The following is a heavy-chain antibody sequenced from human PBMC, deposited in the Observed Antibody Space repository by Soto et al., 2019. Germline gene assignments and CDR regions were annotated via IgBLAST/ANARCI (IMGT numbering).Heavy chain of an antibody. V-gene: IGHV3-43D*04. CDR3: AKGATVTTQYQYYRMDV. D-gene: IGHD4-17*01. CDR2: GNWDGDNT. CDR1: GFTFDDFA. J-gene: IGHJ6*02. Sequence: GGSLRLSFAASGFTFDDFAMCWARQVPGKGLEWVSLGNWDGDNTFYADSVKGRFIISRDDSKNSVYLQMNSLRSEDNAIYYCAKGATVTTQYQYYRMDVGSQGTTVTVSS.